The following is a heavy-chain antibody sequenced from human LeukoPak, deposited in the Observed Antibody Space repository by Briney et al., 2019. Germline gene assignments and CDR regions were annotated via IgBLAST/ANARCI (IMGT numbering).Heavy chain of an antibody. Sequence: PSETLSLTCTVSGASISGYYWSWIRQPAGKGLEWIGRIYSSGTTNYNPSLKSRVTMSANTSKNQFSLKLSSVTAADTALYYCARVGSTWAYYFDYWGQGTLVTVSS. CDR2: IYSSGTT. V-gene: IGHV4-4*07. CDR3: ARVGSTWAYYFDY. J-gene: IGHJ4*02. D-gene: IGHD6-13*01. CDR1: GASISGYY.